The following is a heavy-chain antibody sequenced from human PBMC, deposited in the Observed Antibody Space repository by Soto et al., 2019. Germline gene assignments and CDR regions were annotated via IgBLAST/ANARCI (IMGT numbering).Heavy chain of an antibody. D-gene: IGHD4-17*01. V-gene: IGHV2-5*02. CDR2: IYWDDDK. CDR1: GFSLSTSGVG. Sequence: QITLKESGPTLVKPTQTLTLTCTFSGFSLSTSGVGVGWIRQPPGKALEWLGIIYWDDDKHYSPSLKSRLTITRDSSKNQVVLTMTNMDHVDTATYFCAHIRRYGDYQYWGQGTLVTVSS. CDR3: AHIRRYGDYQY. J-gene: IGHJ4*02.